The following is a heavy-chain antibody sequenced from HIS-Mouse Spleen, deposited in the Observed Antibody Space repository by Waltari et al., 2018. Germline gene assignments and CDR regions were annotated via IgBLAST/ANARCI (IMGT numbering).Heavy chain of an antibody. CDR2: MNPNSGNT. D-gene: IGHD1-26*01. J-gene: IGHJ4*02. V-gene: IGHV1-8*01. Sequence: QVQLVQSGAEVKKPGASVKVSCKASGYTFTSYDINWVRQATGQGLEWMGWMNPNSGNTGYPQQFQGRVTMTRNTSISTAYMELSSLRSEDTAVYYCARGVEYSGSWYYFDYWGQGTLVTVSS. CDR3: ARGVEYSGSWYYFDY. CDR1: GYTFTSYD.